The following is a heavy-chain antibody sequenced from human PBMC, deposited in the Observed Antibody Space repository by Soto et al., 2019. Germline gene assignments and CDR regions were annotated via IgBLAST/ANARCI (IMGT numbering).Heavy chain of an antibody. CDR3: AREGDCTNGVCYDE. J-gene: IGHJ4*02. CDR2: IYYSGTT. CDR1: GGSINSGGYS. Sequence: PSETLSLTCTVAGGSINSGGYSWNWFRQPPGKGLECIGHIYYSGTTYYSPSLKSRVTISVDTSKNQFSRNLRSVTAADTAVYYWAREGDCTNGVCYDEWGKGILVTVS. V-gene: IGHV4-30-4*01. D-gene: IGHD2-8*01.